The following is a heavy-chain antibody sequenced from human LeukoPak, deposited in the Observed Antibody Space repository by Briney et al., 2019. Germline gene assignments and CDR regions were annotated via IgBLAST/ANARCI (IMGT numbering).Heavy chain of an antibody. CDR3: TTDMFPYYYGSGNHRGYFDY. D-gene: IGHD3-10*01. V-gene: IGHV3-23*01. CDR2: ISGSGGST. J-gene: IGHJ4*02. Sequence: GGSLRLSCAASGFTFSSYAMSWVRQAPGKGLEWVSAISGSGGSTYYADSVKGRFTISRDNSKNTLYLQMNSLKTEDTAVYYCTTDMFPYYYGSGNHRGYFDYWGQGTLVTVSS. CDR1: GFTFSSYA.